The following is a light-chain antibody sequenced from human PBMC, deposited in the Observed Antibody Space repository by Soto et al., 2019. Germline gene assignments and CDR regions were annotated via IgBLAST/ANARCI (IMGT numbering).Light chain of an antibody. CDR2: KAS. CDR1: QTISSW. Sequence: DIQKTPSPSKLSGSVRDRVTVTIWASQTISSWLAWYQQKPGKAPKLLIYKASTLKSGVPSRFSGSGSGTEFTLTISSLQPDDFATYYCQHYNSYSEAFGQGTKVDIK. CDR3: QHYNSYSEA. J-gene: IGKJ1*01. V-gene: IGKV1-5*03.